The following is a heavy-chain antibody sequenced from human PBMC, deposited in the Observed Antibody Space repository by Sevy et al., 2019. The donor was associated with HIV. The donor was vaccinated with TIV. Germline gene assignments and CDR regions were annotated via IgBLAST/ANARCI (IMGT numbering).Heavy chain of an antibody. J-gene: IGHJ6*03. CDR2: IIPIFGTA. CDR1: GGTFSSYA. Sequence: ASVKVSCKASGGTFSSYAISWVRQAPGQGLEWMGRIIPIFGTANYAQKFQGRVTITADESTSTAYMELSSLRSEDTAVYYCARGPYGYYYYYMDVWGKGTTVTVSS. V-gene: IGHV1-69*13. D-gene: IGHD4-17*01. CDR3: ARGPYGYYYYYMDV.